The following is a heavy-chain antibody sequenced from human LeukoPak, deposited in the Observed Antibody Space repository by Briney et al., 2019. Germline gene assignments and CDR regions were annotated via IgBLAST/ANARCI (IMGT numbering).Heavy chain of an antibody. Sequence: ASVKVSCKASGYTFTSYYIHWVRQAPGQGLEWMGIINPSGGSTSYAQKFQGRVTMTRDTSTSTVYMELSSLRSEDTAVYYCAREYRDCSSTSCYTASHYYYGMDVWGQGTTVTVSS. CDR1: GYTFTSYY. V-gene: IGHV1-46*01. CDR3: AREYRDCSSTSCYTASHYYYGMDV. D-gene: IGHD2-2*02. J-gene: IGHJ6*02. CDR2: INPSGGST.